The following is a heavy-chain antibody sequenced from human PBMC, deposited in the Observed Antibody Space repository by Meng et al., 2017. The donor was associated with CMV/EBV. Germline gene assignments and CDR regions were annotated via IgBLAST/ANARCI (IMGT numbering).Heavy chain of an antibody. CDR2: ISAYNGYT. CDR1: GYPFTSHG. D-gene: IGHD3-3*01. CDR3: ARKRHYDFWSGYLVDY. Sequence: SGYPFTSHGISWVRQAPGQGLEWMGWISAYNGYTNYVEKLQGRVTMTTDTSTSTAYMELRSLRSDDTAVYYCARKRHYDFWSGYLVDYWGQGILVTVSS. V-gene: IGHV1-18*01. J-gene: IGHJ4*02.